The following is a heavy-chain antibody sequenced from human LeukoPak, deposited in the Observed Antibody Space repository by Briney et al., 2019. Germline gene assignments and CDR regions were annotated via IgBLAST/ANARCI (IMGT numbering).Heavy chain of an antibody. Sequence: GSLRLSCAASGFTFSSYAMSWVRQAPGKGLEWVSGISGSGGSTYYADSVKGRLTISRDNSKNTLYLQMNSLRAEDTAVYYCARSEGSYARGYVDYWGQGTLVTVSS. D-gene: IGHD2-2*01. CDR1: GFTFSSYA. V-gene: IGHV3-23*01. CDR3: ARSEGSYARGYVDY. J-gene: IGHJ4*02. CDR2: ISGSGGST.